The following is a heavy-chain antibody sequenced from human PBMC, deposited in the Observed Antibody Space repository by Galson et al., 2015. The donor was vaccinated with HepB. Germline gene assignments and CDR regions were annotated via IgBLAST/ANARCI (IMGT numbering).Heavy chain of an antibody. CDR2: ISAYNGNT. CDR1: GGTFSSYT. J-gene: IGHJ3*02. D-gene: IGHD3-9*01. CDR3: ARAEGMTGLNAFDI. V-gene: IGHV1-18*01. Sequence: SVKVSCKASGGTFSSYTISWVRQAPGQGLEWMGWISAYNGNTNYAQKLQGRVTMTTDTSTSTAYMELRSLRSDDTAVYYCARAEGMTGLNAFDIWGQGTMVTVSS.